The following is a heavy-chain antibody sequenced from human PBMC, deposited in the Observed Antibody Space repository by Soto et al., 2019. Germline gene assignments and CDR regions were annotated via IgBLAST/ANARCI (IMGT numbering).Heavy chain of an antibody. CDR2: ISWNSGSI. V-gene: IGHV3-9*01. CDR3: AKESSRSHYFDY. CDR1: GFTFDDYA. Sequence: GGSLRLSCAASGFTFDDYAMHWVRQAPGKGLEWVSGISWNSGSIGYADSVKGRFTISRDNAKNSLYLQMNSLRAEDTALYYCAKESSRSHYFDYWGQGTLVTVSS. D-gene: IGHD3-10*01. J-gene: IGHJ4*02.